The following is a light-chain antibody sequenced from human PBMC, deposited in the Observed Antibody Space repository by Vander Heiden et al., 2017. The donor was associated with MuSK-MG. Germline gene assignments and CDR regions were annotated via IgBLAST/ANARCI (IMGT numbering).Light chain of an antibody. J-gene: IGKJ1*01. Sequence: DIQMTQTPSSLSAFVGDRVPITCRASPNINRYVNWYQQKPGKAPKILIYAASSLQSGVPARFSGSGSGTDFTLTISRLQPEDVAIYYCQQSYSSAWAFGQGTKVEIK. V-gene: IGKV1-39*01. CDR3: QQSYSSAWA. CDR1: PNINRY. CDR2: AAS.